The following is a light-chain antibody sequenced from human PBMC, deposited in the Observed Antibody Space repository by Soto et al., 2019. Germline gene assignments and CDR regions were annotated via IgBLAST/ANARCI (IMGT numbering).Light chain of an antibody. CDR2: AAS. V-gene: IGKV1-39*01. Sequence: DIQMTQSPSSLSASVGDRVTVTCRASQSISTYLYWYQQKPVKAPKLLIYAASSLQSGVPSRFRGSGYGTDFALTITSLQPEDFATYYCQQSYNSPPITFGQGTRLEI. CDR1: QSISTY. CDR3: QQSYNSPPIT. J-gene: IGKJ5*01.